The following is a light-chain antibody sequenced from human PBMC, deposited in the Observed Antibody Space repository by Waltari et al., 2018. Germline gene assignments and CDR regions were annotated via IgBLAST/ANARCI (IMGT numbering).Light chain of an antibody. V-gene: IGLV1-44*01. CDR2: RNA. J-gene: IGLJ1*01. Sequence: QSVLTQPPSASGAPGQRVPVSSSARSSNIGSNTATWYQQPPGPAPKPLISRNAQRPSGVPDRFSGSKSGTSASLAISGLQSEDEADYYCAAWDDSLNGLYVFGSGTKVTVL. CDR3: AAWDDSLNGLYV. CDR1: SSNIGSNT.